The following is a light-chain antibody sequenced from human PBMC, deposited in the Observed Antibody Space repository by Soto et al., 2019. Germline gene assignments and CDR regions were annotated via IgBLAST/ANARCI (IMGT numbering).Light chain of an antibody. J-gene: IGLJ1*01. CDR2: SNS. V-gene: IGLV1-44*01. CDR3: AAWDDSLNGYV. CDR1: SSNIGSYT. Sequence: QAVVIQPPSASGTPGQRVTVSCSGGSSNIGSYTVNWYQQLPGAAPKLLIYSNSQRPSGVPDRFSASKYGTSASLAISGLQSEDEAEYYCAAWDDSLNGYVFGPGTKLTVL.